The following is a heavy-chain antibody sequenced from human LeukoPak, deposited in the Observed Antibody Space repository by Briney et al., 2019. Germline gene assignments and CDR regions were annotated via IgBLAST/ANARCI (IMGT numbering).Heavy chain of an antibody. D-gene: IGHD2-21*02. CDR3: HLLVTAIGGRTHDY. J-gene: IGHJ4*02. CDR1: GGSISSYY. Sequence: SETLSLTCTVSGGSISSYYWSWIRQPPGKGLEWIGRIYTSGSTNYNPSLKSRVAMSVDTSKNQFSLKLNSVTAADTAVYSYHLLVTAIGGRTHDYCGQGTLVTVSS. V-gene: IGHV4-4*07. CDR2: IYTSGST.